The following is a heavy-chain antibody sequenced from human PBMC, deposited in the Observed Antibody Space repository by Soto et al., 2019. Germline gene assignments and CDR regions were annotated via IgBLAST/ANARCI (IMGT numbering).Heavy chain of an antibody. J-gene: IGHJ6*02. CDR1: GYSFTSYW. CDR3: ARAIFYCSGGSCYYYGMDV. D-gene: IGHD2-15*01. Sequence: PGESLKISCKGSGYSFTSYWIGWVRQMPGKGLEWMGIIYPGDSDTRYSPSFQGQVTISADKSISTAYLQWSSLKASDTAMYYCARAIFYCSGGSCYYYGMDVWGQGTTVTVSS. V-gene: IGHV5-51*01. CDR2: IYPGDSDT.